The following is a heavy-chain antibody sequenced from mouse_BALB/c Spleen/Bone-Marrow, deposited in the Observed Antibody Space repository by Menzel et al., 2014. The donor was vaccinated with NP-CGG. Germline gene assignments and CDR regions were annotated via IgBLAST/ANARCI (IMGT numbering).Heavy chain of an antibody. CDR3: ARWRYPYAMDY. Sequence: VMLVESGPELVKPGASVKMSCKASGYTFTSYYIHWVKQRPGQGLEWIGWFYPGDGSAKYNEKFKDKTTLTADKSSSTAYMLLSSLTSEDSAIYFCARWRYPYAMDYWGQGPPVTVSS. CDR2: FYPGDGSA. J-gene: IGHJ4*01. CDR1: GYTFTSYY. V-gene: IGHV1S56*01. D-gene: IGHD5-1-1*01.